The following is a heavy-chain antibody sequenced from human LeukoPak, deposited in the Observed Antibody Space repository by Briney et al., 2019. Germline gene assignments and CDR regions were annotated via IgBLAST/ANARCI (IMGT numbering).Heavy chain of an antibody. CDR1: GGTFSSYA. Sequence: EASVKVSCKASGGTFSSYAISWVRQAPGQGLEWMGGIIPIFGTVNYAQKFQGRVTITADKSTSTAYMELSSLRSEDTAVYYCARAGAAAGQRYNWFDPWGQGTLVTVSS. CDR3: ARAGAAAGQRYNWFDP. CDR2: IIPIFGTV. J-gene: IGHJ5*02. V-gene: IGHV1-69*06. D-gene: IGHD6-13*01.